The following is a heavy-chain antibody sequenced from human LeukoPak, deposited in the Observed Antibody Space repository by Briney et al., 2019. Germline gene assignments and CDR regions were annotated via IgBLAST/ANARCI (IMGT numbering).Heavy chain of an antibody. CDR3: AKGSGIFVVVPLDAFEI. CDR2: ISYDGSNK. CDR1: GFTFSSYG. V-gene: IGHV3-30*18. Sequence: GGSLRLSCATSGFTFSSYGMHWVRQAPGKGLEWVAVISYDGSNKYYADSVKGRFTLSRDNSKNTLSLQMDRLRAEDTAVYFCAKGSGIFVVVPLDAFEIWGQGTVVTVSS. J-gene: IGHJ3*02. D-gene: IGHD2-2*01.